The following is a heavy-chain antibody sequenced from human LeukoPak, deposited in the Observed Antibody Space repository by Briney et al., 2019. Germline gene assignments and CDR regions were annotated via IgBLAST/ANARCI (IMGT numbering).Heavy chain of an antibody. V-gene: IGHV3-21*01. CDR3: ARLYCSSTSCYYVRADHYYYMDV. CDR2: ISSSSSYI. J-gene: IGHJ6*03. CDR1: GFTFSSYS. D-gene: IGHD2-2*01. Sequence: GGSLRLSCAASGFTFSSYSMNWVRQAPGKGPEWVSSISSSSSYIYYADSVKGRFTISRDNAKNSLYLQMNSLRAEDTAVYYCARLYCSSTSCYYVRADHYYYMDVWGKGTTVTVSS.